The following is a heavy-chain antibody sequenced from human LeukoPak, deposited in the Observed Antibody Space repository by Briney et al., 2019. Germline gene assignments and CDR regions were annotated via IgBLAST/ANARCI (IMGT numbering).Heavy chain of an antibody. CDR1: GGSISSSSYY. J-gene: IGHJ6*03. CDR2: IYYSGST. V-gene: IGHV4-39*07. D-gene: IGHD3-22*01. CDR3: ARDRPHSSGYFYYYYYMDV. Sequence: SETLSLTCTVSGGSISSSSYYWGWIRQPPGKGLEWIGSIYYSGSTYYNPSLKSRVTISVDTSKNQFSLKLSSVTAADTAVYYCARDRPHSSGYFYYYYYMDVWGKGTTVTVSS.